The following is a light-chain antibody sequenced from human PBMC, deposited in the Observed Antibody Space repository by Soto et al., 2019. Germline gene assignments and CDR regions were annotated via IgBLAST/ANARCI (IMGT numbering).Light chain of an antibody. J-gene: IGKJ2*01. CDR1: QSINSE. V-gene: IGKV3-15*01. CDR3: QQCHNWPLT. CDR2: GAS. Sequence: EIVMTQSPATLSLSPGERAALSCRASQSINSELAWYQQKPGQPPRLLISGASTRATGVPARFTGSESGSEFPLTISGLQSEDFAVYYCQQCHNWPLTFGQGTRLEI.